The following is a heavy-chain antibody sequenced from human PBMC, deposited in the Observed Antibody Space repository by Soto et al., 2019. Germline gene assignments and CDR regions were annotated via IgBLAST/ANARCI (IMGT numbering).Heavy chain of an antibody. CDR1: GFTFTSSA. Sequence: SVKVSCKASGFTFTSSAVQWVRQARGQRLEWIGWIVVGSGNTNYAQKFQERVTITRDMSTSTAYMELSSLRSEDTAVYYCGGEKDLDTATPSYFDYGGQGPLVTIPS. J-gene: IGHJ4*02. CDR3: GGEKDLDTATPSYFDY. V-gene: IGHV1-58*01. CDR2: IVVGSGNT. D-gene: IGHD5-18*01.